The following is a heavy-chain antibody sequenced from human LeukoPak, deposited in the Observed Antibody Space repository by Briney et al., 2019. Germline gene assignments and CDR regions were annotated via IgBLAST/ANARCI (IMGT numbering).Heavy chain of an antibody. CDR3: AREKIAYYDNSGRGWFDP. V-gene: IGHV4-38-2*02. Sequence: SETLSLTCTVSGYSISTSYYWGWIRQPPGKGLEWIGSIYHSGNTYYNPSLKSRVTISVDTSKKQFSLKLSSMTAADTAVYYCAREKIAYYDNSGRGWFDPWGQGTLVTVSS. D-gene: IGHD3-22*01. CDR2: IYHSGNT. CDR1: GYSISTSYY. J-gene: IGHJ5*02.